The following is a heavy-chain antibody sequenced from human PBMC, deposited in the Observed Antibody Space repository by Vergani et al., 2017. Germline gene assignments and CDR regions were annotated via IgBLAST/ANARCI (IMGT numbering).Heavy chain of an antibody. CDR2: ISSSSSYI. Sequence: EVQLVESGGGLVKPGGSLRLSCAASGFTFSSYSMHWVRQAPGKGLEWVSSISSSSSYIYYADSVKGRFTISRVNAKNSLYLQMNSLRAEDTAVYYCARSLTIFGVSTDAFDIWGQGTMVTVSS. D-gene: IGHD3-3*01. CDR1: GFTFSSYS. CDR3: ARSLTIFGVSTDAFDI. J-gene: IGHJ3*02. V-gene: IGHV3-21*01.